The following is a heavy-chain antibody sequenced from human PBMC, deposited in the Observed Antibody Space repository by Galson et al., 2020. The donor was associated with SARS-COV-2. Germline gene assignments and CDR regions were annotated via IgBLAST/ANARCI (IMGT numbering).Heavy chain of an antibody. CDR3: ARDVLVAPPQKPYYYYGMDV. CDR1: GGSISSGDYY. D-gene: IGHD6-6*01. J-gene: IGHJ6*02. CDR2: IYYSGST. Sequence: SETLSLTCTVSGGSISSGDYYWSWIRQPPGKGLEWIGYIYYSGSTYYNPSLKSRVTISVDTSKNQFSLKLSSVTAADTAVYYCARDVLVAPPQKPYYYYGMDVWGQGTTVTVSS. V-gene: IGHV4-30-4*01.